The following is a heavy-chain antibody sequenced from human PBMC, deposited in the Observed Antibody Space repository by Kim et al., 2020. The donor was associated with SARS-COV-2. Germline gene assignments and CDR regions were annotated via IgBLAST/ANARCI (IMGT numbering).Heavy chain of an antibody. Sequence: GGSLRLSCAASGFTFDDYAMHWVRQAPGKGLEWVSGISWNSGSIGYAESVKGRFTISRDNAKNSLYLQMNSLRAEDTALYYCASGRYFGRIDYWGQGTLVTVSS. CDR2: ISWNSGSI. CDR1: GFTFDDYA. J-gene: IGHJ4*02. CDR3: ASGRYFGRIDY. V-gene: IGHV3-9*01. D-gene: IGHD3-9*01.